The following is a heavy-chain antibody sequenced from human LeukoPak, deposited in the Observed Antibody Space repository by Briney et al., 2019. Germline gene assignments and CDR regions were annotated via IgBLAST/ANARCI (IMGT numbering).Heavy chain of an antibody. CDR3: AREIVSAVAGNFDY. Sequence: PGGSLRLSCAASGFTFSSYGMNWVRQAPGKGLEWVSYIPNSDGTRTYADSVKGRFTISRDNAKNSLYLEMNSLRAEDTAVYYCAREIVSAVAGNFDYWGQGTLVTVSS. CDR2: IPNSDGTR. V-gene: IGHV3-48*03. J-gene: IGHJ4*02. D-gene: IGHD6-19*01. CDR1: GFTFSSYG.